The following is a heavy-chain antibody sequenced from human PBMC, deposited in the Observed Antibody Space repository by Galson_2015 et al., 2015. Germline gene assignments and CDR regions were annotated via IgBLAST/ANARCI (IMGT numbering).Heavy chain of an antibody. Sequence: PRLSCAASGFTFTTYGMSWVRQAPGKGLEWVSANSAGAGNTYFADSVKGRFTISRDNSKNTLFLQMNSLSADDTAVYYCATSGKDYGDYGLFAFWGQGTLVTVSS. CDR3: ATSGKDYGDYGLFAF. D-gene: IGHD4-17*01. CDR1: GFTFTTYG. CDR2: NSAGAGNT. V-gene: IGHV3-23*01. J-gene: IGHJ4*02.